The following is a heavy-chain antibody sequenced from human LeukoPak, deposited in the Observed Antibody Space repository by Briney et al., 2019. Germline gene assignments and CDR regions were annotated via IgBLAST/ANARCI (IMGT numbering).Heavy chain of an antibody. V-gene: IGHV3-74*01. CDR3: ARGGYFGSGPMDV. CDR2: IKGDGSST. Sequence: GGSLRLSCAASGFTFSSYWMHWVRHTPGKGLVWVSRIKGDGSSTSYADPVKGRFTISRDNAKNSLYLQMNSLRAEDTAVYYCARGGYFGSGPMDVWGQGTTVTVSS. D-gene: IGHD3-10*01. J-gene: IGHJ6*02. CDR1: GFTFSSYW.